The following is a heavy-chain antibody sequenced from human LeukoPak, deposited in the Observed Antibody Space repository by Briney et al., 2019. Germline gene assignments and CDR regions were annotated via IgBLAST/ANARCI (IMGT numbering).Heavy chain of an antibody. D-gene: IGHD6-13*01. J-gene: IGHJ4*02. Sequence: PSETLSLTCAVHGGSFSGYYWSWIRQPPGKGLEWIGEINHSGSTNYNPSLKSRVTISVDTSKNQFSLKLSSVTAADTAVYYCARWGGAAGYSSSWYYNAFDYWGQGTLVTVSS. CDR2: INHSGST. CDR1: GGSFSGYY. CDR3: ARWGGAAGYSSSWYYNAFDY. V-gene: IGHV4-34*01.